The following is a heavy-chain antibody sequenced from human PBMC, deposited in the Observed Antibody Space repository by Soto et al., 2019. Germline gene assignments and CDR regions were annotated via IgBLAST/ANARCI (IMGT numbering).Heavy chain of an antibody. V-gene: IGHV1-46*01. CDR2: INPSGGST. CDR1: GYTFTSYY. D-gene: IGHD1-26*01. Sequence: QVQLVQSGAEVKKPGASVKVSCKASGYTFTSYYMHWVRQAPGQGLEWMGIINPSGGSTSYAQKFQGRVTMTRDTSTSTVYMELSSLRSEDTAVYYCAKDRTVGLGRKGGFDYWGQGTLVTVSS. J-gene: IGHJ4*02. CDR3: AKDRTVGLGRKGGFDY.